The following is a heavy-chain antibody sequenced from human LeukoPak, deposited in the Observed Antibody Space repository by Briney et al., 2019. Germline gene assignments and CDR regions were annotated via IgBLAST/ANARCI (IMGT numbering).Heavy chain of an antibody. V-gene: IGHV3-9*01. J-gene: IGHJ4*02. CDR2: ISWNSGSI. CDR1: GFTFDDYA. CDR3: AKGGMSGYDYFYFDY. Sequence: GGSLRLSCAASGFTFDDYAMHRVRQAPGKGLEWVSGISWNSGSIGYADSVKGRFTISRDNAKNSLYLQMNSLRAEDTALYYCAKGGMSGYDYFYFDYWGEGTLVTVSS. D-gene: IGHD5-12*01.